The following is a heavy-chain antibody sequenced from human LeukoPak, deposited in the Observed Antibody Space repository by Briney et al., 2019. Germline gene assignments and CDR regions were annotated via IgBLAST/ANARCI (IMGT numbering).Heavy chain of an antibody. D-gene: IGHD2-15*01. J-gene: IGHJ3*02. CDR2: IIPIFGTA. V-gene: IGHV1-69*05. CDR1: GGTFSSYA. CDR3: AREGPSTPGFLGAFDI. Sequence: SVKVSCKASGGTFSSYAISWVRQAPGQGLEWMGGIIPIFGTANYAQKFQGRVTITTDESTSTAYMELSSLRSEDTAVYYCAREGPSTPGFLGAFDIWGHGTMVTVSS.